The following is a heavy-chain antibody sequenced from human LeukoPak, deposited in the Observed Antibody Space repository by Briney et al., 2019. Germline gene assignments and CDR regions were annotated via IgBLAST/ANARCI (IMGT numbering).Heavy chain of an antibody. V-gene: IGHV3-64*05. J-gene: IGHJ4*02. CDR3: VKGLDYSSSQMDS. CDR2: INTNGANT. D-gene: IGHD6-6*01. Sequence: GGSLRLSCSASGPTFKSYAMHWVRQAPGKGLEYVSSINTNGANTYYADSVEGRFTISRDNSRNTVYVQMNSPTPEGTAVYYCVKGLDYSSSQMDSWGQGTLVTVSS. CDR1: GPTFKSYA.